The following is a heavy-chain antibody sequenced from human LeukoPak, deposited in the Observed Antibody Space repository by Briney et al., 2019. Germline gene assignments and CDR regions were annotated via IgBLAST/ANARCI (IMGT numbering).Heavy chain of an antibody. CDR1: GFTFSSYW. V-gene: IGHV3-74*01. CDR2: INSDGSST. J-gene: IGHJ3*02. Sequence: GGSLRLSCAASGFTFSSYWMHWVRQAPGKGLVWVSRINSDGSSTSYADPVKGRFTISRDNAKNTLYLQMNSLRAEDTAVYYCAITGVADASDIWGQGTMVTVSS. D-gene: IGHD3-10*01. CDR3: AITGVADASDI.